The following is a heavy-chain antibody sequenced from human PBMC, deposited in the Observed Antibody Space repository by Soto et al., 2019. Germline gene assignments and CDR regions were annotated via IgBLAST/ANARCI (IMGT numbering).Heavy chain of an antibody. J-gene: IGHJ3*02. CDR1: GFALSDYE. CDR3: ARMGRYYFDSSGYYFKGFDI. D-gene: IGHD3-22*01. CDR2: ISASGSTS. V-gene: IGHV3-48*03. Sequence: GGSLRLSCAASGFALSDYEMNWVRQAPGKGLEWVSYISASGSTSDYVDSVKGRFTISRDDAKNSLYLQVNSLRAEDTAVYFCARMGRYYFDSSGYYFKGFDIWGQGTMVTVSS.